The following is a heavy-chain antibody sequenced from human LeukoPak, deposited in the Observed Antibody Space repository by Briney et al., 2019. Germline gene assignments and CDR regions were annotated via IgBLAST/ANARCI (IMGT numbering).Heavy chain of an antibody. J-gene: IGHJ4*02. D-gene: IGHD5-12*01. CDR3: ASEGLARSQADY. CDR2: MYNGGST. CDR1: GVSISSSDYY. Sequence: SETLSLTCSVSGVSISSSDYYWGWIRQPPGKGLEWIGTMYNGGSTSYNPSLKSRVTISVDTSKNQFSLKVNSVTAADTAVYYCASEGLARSQADYWGQGTLVTVSS. V-gene: IGHV4-39*01.